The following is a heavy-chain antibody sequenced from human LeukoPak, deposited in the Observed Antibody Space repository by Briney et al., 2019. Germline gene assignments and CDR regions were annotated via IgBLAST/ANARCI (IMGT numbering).Heavy chain of an antibody. CDR2: ISGSGGST. CDR3: ARGGYYSTSCYVD. CDR1: GFTFSSYA. V-gene: IGHV3-23*01. J-gene: IGHJ4*02. D-gene: IGHD2-2*01. Sequence: GGSLRLSCAASGFTFSSYAMSWVRQAPGKGLEWVSAISGSGGSTYYADSVKGRFTISRDNSKNTLYLQMNSLRAEDTAVYYCARGGYYSTSCYVDWGQGTLVTVSS.